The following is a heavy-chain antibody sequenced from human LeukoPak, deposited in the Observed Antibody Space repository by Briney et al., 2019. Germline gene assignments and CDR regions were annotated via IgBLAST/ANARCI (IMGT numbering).Heavy chain of an antibody. CDR1: GYTFTGQS. CDR3: ARVLSVSYCDS. Sequence: ASVKVSCKASGYTFTGQSIHWVRQVPGRGLEWMGWINPNSGGTNSAQKFADRLTMTRDTSITTAYMELRRLRFDDTAVYYCARVLSVSYCDSWGQGTLVTVSS. J-gene: IGHJ4*02. CDR2: INPNSGGT. V-gene: IGHV1-2*02. D-gene: IGHD2/OR15-2a*01.